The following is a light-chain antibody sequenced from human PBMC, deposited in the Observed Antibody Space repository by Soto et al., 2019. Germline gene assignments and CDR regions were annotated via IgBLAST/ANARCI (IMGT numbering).Light chain of an antibody. Sequence: EIALTQSPATLSLSPGERATLSCRASQSVSRYLAWYQQKHGQAPRLLIYDASSRATGIPARFSGSGSGTDFTLTISSLEPEDFAVYYCQQRSNWPPTFGQGTKLEIK. V-gene: IGKV3-11*01. J-gene: IGKJ2*01. CDR1: QSVSRY. CDR2: DAS. CDR3: QQRSNWPPT.